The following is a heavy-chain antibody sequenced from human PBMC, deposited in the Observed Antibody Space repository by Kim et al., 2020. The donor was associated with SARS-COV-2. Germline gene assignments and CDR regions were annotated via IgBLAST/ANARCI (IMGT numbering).Heavy chain of an antibody. Sequence: SVKGRFTISRDNAKNSRYLQMNSLRAEDTAVYYCARGGDDYYYYYYGMDVWGQGTTVTVSS. CDR3: ARGGDDYYYYYYGMDV. V-gene: IGHV3-11*06. D-gene: IGHD2-21*02. J-gene: IGHJ6*02.